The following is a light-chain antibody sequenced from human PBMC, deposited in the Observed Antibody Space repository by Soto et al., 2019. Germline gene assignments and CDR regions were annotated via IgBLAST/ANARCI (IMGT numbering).Light chain of an antibody. CDR2: WAS. CDR3: QQYYSTIFT. J-gene: IGKJ3*01. V-gene: IGKV4-1*01. CDR1: QSVLYSSNNKNY. Sequence: DIVMTQSPDSLAVSLGERATINCKSSQSVLYSSNNKNYLAWYQQKPGQPPKLLIYWASTRESGVPDRISGSGYGTDFTLTISSMQAEDVAVYYCQQYYSTIFTFGPGTKVDI.